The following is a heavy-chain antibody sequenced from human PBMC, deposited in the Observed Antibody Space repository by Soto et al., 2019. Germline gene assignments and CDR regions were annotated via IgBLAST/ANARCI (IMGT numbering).Heavy chain of an antibody. Sequence: GGSLRLSCAASEFTFSSYDMHWVRQAPGKGLEWVAVISYDGSNRYYADSVKGRFTISRDNSKNTLYLQMNSLRSEDTAVYYCAKDHIVAAAPDYWGQGTLVTVSS. V-gene: IGHV3-30*18. D-gene: IGHD2-2*01. CDR2: ISYDGSNR. CDR1: EFTFSSYD. CDR3: AKDHIVAAAPDY. J-gene: IGHJ4*02.